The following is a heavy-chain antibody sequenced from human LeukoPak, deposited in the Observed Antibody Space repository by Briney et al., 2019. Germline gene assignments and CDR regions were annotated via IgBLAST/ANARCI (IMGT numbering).Heavy chain of an antibody. V-gene: IGHV1-2*02. D-gene: IGHD2-21*02. CDR1: GYTFTGYY. Sequence: ASVKVSCKASGYTFTGYYMYWVRQAPAQGLEWMGWINPNSGGTNYAQKFQGRVTMTRDTSISTAYMELSRLRSDDTAVYYCARSCSGGDCHQTYYFDYWGQGTLVTVSS. CDR3: ARSCSGGDCHQTYYFDY. J-gene: IGHJ4*02. CDR2: INPNSGGT.